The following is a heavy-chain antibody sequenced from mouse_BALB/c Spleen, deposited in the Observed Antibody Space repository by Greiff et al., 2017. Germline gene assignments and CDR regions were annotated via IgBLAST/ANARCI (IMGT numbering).Heavy chain of an antibody. Sequence: QVQLKQSGAELVRPGTSVKVSCKASGYAFTNYLIEWVKQRPGQGLEWIGVINPGSGGTNYNEKFKGKATLTADKSSSTAYMQLSSLTSDDSAVYFCARGNYHWYFDVWGAGTTVTVSS. CDR3: ARGNYHWYFDV. CDR2: INPGSGGT. V-gene: IGHV1-54*01. D-gene: IGHD2-1*01. J-gene: IGHJ1*01. CDR1: GYAFTNYL.